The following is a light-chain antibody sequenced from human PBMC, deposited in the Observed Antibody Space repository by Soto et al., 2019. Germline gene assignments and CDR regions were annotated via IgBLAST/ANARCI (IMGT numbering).Light chain of an antibody. CDR2: GNT. CDR3: QSYDSSLSGSSV. J-gene: IGLJ1*01. V-gene: IGLV1-40*01. Sequence: QSVLTQPPSVSGAPGQRVTISCTGSSSNIGAGYDVHWYQQLPGTAPKLLIYGNTNRPSGVPDRFSGSRSGTSASLAITGLQAEDDVDYYCQSYDSSLSGSSVFGTGTKVTVL. CDR1: SSNIGAGYD.